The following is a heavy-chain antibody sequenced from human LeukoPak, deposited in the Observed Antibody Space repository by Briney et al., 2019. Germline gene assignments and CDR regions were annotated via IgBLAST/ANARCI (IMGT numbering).Heavy chain of an antibody. J-gene: IGHJ4*02. V-gene: IGHV1-8*03. D-gene: IGHD1-26*01. CDR3: ARSDSGNSAIGY. Sequence: ASVKVSCKASGYSFSSYDITWVRQATGQGLEYLGWLNPTSGNTGYAQKFQGRVTITRITSISTAFMELSSLRSEDTAVYYCARSDSGNSAIGYWGQGTLVTVSS. CDR1: GYSFSSYD. CDR2: LNPTSGNT.